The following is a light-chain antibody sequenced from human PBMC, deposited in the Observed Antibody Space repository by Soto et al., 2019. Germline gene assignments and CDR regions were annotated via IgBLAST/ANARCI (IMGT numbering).Light chain of an antibody. CDR2: TNN. CDR1: SSNIGSNT. V-gene: IGLV1-44*01. Sequence: QSVLTQPPSASGTPGQRVTISCSGSSSNIGSNTVNWYQQLPGTAPKLLIHTNNQRPSGVPDRFSGSKSGTSASLAISGLQSEHEADYYCAVWDDSLNGWVFGGGTKLTVL. J-gene: IGLJ3*02. CDR3: AVWDDSLNGWV.